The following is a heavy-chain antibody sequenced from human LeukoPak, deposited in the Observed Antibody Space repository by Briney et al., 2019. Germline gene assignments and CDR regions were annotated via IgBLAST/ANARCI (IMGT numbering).Heavy chain of an antibody. J-gene: IGHJ6*03. Sequence: SQTLSLTCTVSSGSISSSNYYWSWIRQPAGKGLEWIGRISTIGSTNYNPSLNSRVTISIDTSKNQFSLKLSSVTAADTAVYYCARDGCGGSCFHYYYYYMDVWGKGTTVTISS. CDR3: ARDGCGGSCFHYYYYYMDV. CDR2: ISTIGST. V-gene: IGHV4-61*02. D-gene: IGHD2-15*01. CDR1: SGSISSSNYY.